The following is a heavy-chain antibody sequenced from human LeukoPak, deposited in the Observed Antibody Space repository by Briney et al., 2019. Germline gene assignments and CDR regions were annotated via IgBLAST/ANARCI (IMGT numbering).Heavy chain of an antibody. CDR3: ARDAYCSGGSCYFDY. Sequence: VASVKVSCKASGYTFTSYGISWVRQAPGQGLEWMGWISAYNGNTNYAQKLQGRVTMTTDTSTSTAYMELRSLRSDDTAVYYCARDAYCSGGSCYFDYWGQGTLVTVSS. CDR2: ISAYNGNT. D-gene: IGHD2-15*01. V-gene: IGHV1-18*01. J-gene: IGHJ4*02. CDR1: GYTFTSYG.